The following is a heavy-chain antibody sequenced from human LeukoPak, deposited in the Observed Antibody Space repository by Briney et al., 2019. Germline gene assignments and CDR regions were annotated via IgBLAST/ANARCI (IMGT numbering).Heavy chain of an antibody. CDR3: ARGSGRYCTIDSCYTDFDY. J-gene: IGHJ4*01. CDR1: GFTLSGHS. V-gene: IGHV3-48*04. D-gene: IGHD2-2*02. CDR2: ISSSGTIE. Sequence: GGSLRLSCVASGFTLSGHSMHWVRQTPGKGLEWVSYISSSGTIEFYADSVKGRFAISRENGKNALYLQMNSLRAEDTAVYYCARGSGRYCTIDSCYTDFDYWGRGTLVSVSS.